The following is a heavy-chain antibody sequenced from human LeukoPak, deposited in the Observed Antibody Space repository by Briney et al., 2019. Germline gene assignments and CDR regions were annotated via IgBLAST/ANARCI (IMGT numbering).Heavy chain of an antibody. CDR2: ISGSGGST. Sequence: PGGSLRLSCAASGFTFSSYAMSWVRQAPGKGLEWVSAISGSGGSTYYADSVKGRFTISGDNSKNTLYLQMNSLRAEDTAVYYCAKPGYYYDSSGYTSWGQGTLVTVSS. J-gene: IGHJ4*02. D-gene: IGHD3-22*01. CDR3: AKPGYYYDSSGYTS. V-gene: IGHV3-23*01. CDR1: GFTFSSYA.